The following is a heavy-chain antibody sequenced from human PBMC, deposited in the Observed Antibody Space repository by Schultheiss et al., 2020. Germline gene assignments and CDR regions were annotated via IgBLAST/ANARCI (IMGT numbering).Heavy chain of an antibody. J-gene: IGHJ4*02. CDR3: ARVPPLWDGSSWYSLD. V-gene: IGHV4-34*01. CDR2: INHSGST. CDR1: GFTFSSYS. D-gene: IGHD6-13*01. Sequence: GSLRLSCAASGFTFSSYSMNWVRQAPGKGLEWIGEINHSGSTNYNPSLKSRVTISVDTSKNQFSLKLSSVTAADTAVYYCARVPPLWDGSSWYSLDWGQGTLVTVSS.